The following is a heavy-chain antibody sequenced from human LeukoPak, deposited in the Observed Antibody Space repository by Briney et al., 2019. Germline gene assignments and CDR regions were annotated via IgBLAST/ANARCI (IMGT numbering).Heavy chain of an antibody. CDR3: ASYYCSSGSCYFDH. CDR2: IYRGDT. D-gene: IGHD2-15*01. J-gene: IGHJ4*02. CDR1: GFIAGYNY. V-gene: IGHV3-53*01. Sequence: PGGSLRLSCEGSGFIAGYNYMSWVRQAPGKGLEWVSVIYRGDTYYADSVKGRFTISRDDSKNTVFLQMNNLRVEDTAEYFCASYYCSSGSCYFDHWGQGTLVTVSS.